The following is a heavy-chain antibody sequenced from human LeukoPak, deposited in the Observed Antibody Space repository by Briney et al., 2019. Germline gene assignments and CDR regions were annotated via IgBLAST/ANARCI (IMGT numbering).Heavy chain of an antibody. CDR2: IGGGTGGST. Sequence: GGSLRLSCAASGFTFSGYAMTWVRQAPGKGLEWVSSIGGGTGGSTYYADSVKGRFTISRDNSKNTLYLQMNSLRAEDTAVYYCAKGLDTAMVVLCDYWGQGTLVTVSS. CDR3: AKGLDTAMVVLCDY. J-gene: IGHJ4*02. CDR1: GFTFSGYA. V-gene: IGHV3-23*01. D-gene: IGHD5-18*01.